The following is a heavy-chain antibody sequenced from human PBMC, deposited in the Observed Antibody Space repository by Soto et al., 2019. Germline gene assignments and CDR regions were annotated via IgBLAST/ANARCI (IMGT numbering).Heavy chain of an antibody. CDR1: GFTFSSYA. Sequence: QVQLVESGGGVVQPGRSLRLSCAASGFTFSSYAMHWVRQAPGKGLEWVAVISYDGSNKYYADSVKGRFTISRDNSKNTLYLQMNSLRAEDTAVYYCARDLGVWRDSSGYLPGYWGQGTLVTVSS. CDR2: ISYDGSNK. J-gene: IGHJ4*02. D-gene: IGHD3-22*01. CDR3: ARDLGVWRDSSGYLPGY. V-gene: IGHV3-30-3*01.